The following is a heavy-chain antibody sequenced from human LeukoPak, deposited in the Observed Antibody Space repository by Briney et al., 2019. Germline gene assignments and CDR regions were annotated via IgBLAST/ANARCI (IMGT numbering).Heavy chain of an antibody. J-gene: IGHJ6*03. Sequence: SSQTLSLTCTVSGGSISSGSYYWSWIRQPAGKGLEWIGRIYTSGSTNYNPSLKSRVTISVDTSKNQFSLKLSSVTAADTAVYYCARGAYYYYYMDVWGKGTTVTISS. CDR2: IYTSGST. CDR3: ARGAYYYYYMDV. V-gene: IGHV4-61*02. CDR1: GGSISSGSYY.